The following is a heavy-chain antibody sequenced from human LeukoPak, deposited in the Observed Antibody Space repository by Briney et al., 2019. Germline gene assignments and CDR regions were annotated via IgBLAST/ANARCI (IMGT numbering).Heavy chain of an antibody. CDR3: ARNSKTRTKSPRRYYYYYMDV. CDR1: VVSINTYY. CDR2: ISDSGTS. Sequence: SETLSLTCTVSVVSINTYYSSWVRQSPDKGLEWIGYISDSGTSNYNPSLKSRVTISLDTCKNQFSLKLTSVTAADTAIYYGARNSKTRTKSPRRYYYYYMDVWGKGTTVTVSS. J-gene: IGHJ6*03. V-gene: IGHV4-4*08. D-gene: IGHD1-1*01.